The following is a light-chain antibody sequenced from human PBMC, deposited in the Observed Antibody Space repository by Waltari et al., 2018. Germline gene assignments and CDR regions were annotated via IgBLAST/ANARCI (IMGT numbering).Light chain of an antibody. J-gene: IGLJ2*01. Sequence: QSALTQPASVSGSPGQSITISCTGSSSDVGSYDLVSWYQVHPGAAPQLLIHEATKRPSGVSNRFSGSKSGNTASLRISGLQAEDEADYYCCSYAYSNSLVFGGGTKLTVL. CDR1: SSDVGSYDL. V-gene: IGLV2-23*01. CDR3: CSYAYSNSLV. CDR2: EAT.